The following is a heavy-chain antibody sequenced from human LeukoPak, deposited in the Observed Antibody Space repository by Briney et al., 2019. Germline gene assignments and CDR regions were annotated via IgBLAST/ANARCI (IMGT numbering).Heavy chain of an antibody. CDR1: GCSISTDTNY. CDR2: IFYSGIT. Sequence: RPSETLSLTCTVSGCSISTDTNYWAWLRQPPGKGLEWIGSIFYSGITYYNRSHKSPVTIPVDTSQNQFSLKLSSETAADTAVYYCARQGPAPFFDYWRQGSLLTDSS. CDR3: ARQGPAPFFDY. V-gene: IGHV4-39*01. J-gene: IGHJ4*02.